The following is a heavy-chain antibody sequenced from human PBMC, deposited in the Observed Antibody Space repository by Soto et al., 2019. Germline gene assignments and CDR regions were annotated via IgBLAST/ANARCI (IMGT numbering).Heavy chain of an antibody. V-gene: IGHV3-23*01. J-gene: IGHJ4*02. Sequence: GSLRLSCAASGFTFDSYGMSWVRLAPGKGLEWVSSISGSGGSTYYADSVKGRFTISRDNSKNTLYLQMNSLSAEDTAVYFCAKVLTAGGLDYWGQGTLVTVSS. D-gene: IGHD6-13*01. CDR1: GFTFDSYG. CDR3: AKVLTAGGLDY. CDR2: ISGSGGST.